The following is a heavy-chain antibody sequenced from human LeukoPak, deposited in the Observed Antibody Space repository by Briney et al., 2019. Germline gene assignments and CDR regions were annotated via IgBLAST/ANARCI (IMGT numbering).Heavy chain of an antibody. Sequence: GGSLRLSCAASGFTVSDNNMIWVRQAPGKGLEWVSTLHRDGSVRYADSVNGRFTISRDDSKNTLSLQMSSLRAEDTAVYYCAKDYRGSGEVGETGPLDYWGRGTLVTVSS. CDR3: AKDYRGSGEVGETGPLDY. V-gene: IGHV3-53*01. CDR1: GFTVSDNN. J-gene: IGHJ4*02. CDR2: LHRDGSV. D-gene: IGHD1-14*01.